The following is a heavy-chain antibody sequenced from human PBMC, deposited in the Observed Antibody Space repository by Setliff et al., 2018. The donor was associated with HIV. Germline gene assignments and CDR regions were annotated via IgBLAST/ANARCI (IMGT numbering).Heavy chain of an antibody. CDR2: INTNTGNP. J-gene: IGHJ4*02. Sequence: PSVKVSCKASGYTFTNYGVSWVRQAPGQGLEWMGWINTNTGNPTYAQGFTGRFVFSLDTSVSTAYLQISSLKAEDTAVYYCAREFRVVRGVIIINDYWGQGTLVTVS. D-gene: IGHD3-10*01. CDR1: GYTFTNYG. CDR3: AREFRVVRGVIIINDY. V-gene: IGHV7-4-1*02.